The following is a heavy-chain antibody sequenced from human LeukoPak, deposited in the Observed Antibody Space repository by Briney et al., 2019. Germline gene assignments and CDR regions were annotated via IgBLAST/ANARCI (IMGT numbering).Heavy chain of an antibody. Sequence: GSLRLSCAASGFTFSSYSMNWVRQAPGKGLEWVSSIDFTSRYICNADSVKGRFTTSRDNAKNSLDLQMNSLKVEDTAVYYCATPAAGPGAEYSLYWGQGTLVIVSS. J-gene: IGHJ1*01. CDR2: IDFTSRYI. V-gene: IGHV3-21*01. D-gene: IGHD6-13*01. CDR1: GFTFSSYS. CDR3: ATPAAGPGAEYSLY.